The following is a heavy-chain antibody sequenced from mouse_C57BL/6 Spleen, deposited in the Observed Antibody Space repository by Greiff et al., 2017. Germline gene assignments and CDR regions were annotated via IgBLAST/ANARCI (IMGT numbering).Heavy chain of an antibody. CDR3: ARVGISYDYGGGVDY. Sequence: VQLQQPGAELVKPGASVKLSCKASGYTFTSYWMHWVKQRPGQGLEWIGMIHPNSGSTNYNEKFKSKATLTVDKSSSTAYMQLSSLTSEVSAVYYGARVGISYDYGGGVDYWGQGTTLTVSS. CDR1: GYTFTSYW. CDR2: IHPNSGST. V-gene: IGHV1-64*01. D-gene: IGHD2-4*01. J-gene: IGHJ2*01.